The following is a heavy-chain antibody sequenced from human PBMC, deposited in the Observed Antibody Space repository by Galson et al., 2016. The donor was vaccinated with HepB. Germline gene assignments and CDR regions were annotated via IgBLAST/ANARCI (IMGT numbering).Heavy chain of an antibody. D-gene: IGHD4-11*01. J-gene: IGHJ4*02. V-gene: IGHV3-30-3*01. CDR2: ISSDGTRP. Sequence: SLKLSCAASGFSFSAHPMHWVRQAPGKGLEWVAVISSDGTRPDYAESVRGRFTVTRDNSKNTVYLQMNSLRAEDTAVYYLAREGYCDSNCWGYYDFWGQGTLVTVSS. CDR1: GFSFSAHP. CDR3: AREGYCDSNCWGYYDF.